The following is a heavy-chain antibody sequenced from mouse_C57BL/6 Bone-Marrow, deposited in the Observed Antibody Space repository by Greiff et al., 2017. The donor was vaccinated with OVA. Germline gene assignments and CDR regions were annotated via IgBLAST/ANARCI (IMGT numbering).Heavy chain of an antibody. CDR3: ARKGYDLWYIDV. Sequence: EVKLVESGGGLVQPGESLKLSCESNEYEFPSHDMSWVRKTPEKRLELVAAINSDGGSTYYPDNMERRFIISRDNTKKTLYLQKSSMRSEDTDVYYGARKGYDLWYIDVWGTGTTVTVSS. CDR2: INSDGGST. CDR1: EYEFPSHD. D-gene: IGHD2-3*01. J-gene: IGHJ1*03. V-gene: IGHV5-2*01.